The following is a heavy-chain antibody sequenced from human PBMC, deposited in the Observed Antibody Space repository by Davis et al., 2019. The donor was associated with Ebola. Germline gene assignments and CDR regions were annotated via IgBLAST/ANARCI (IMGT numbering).Heavy chain of an antibody. V-gene: IGHV1-69*13. CDR3: ARVSGFGYCTSTSCYPGGNWFGP. CDR1: GGTFSSYA. J-gene: IGHJ5*02. CDR2: IIPIFGTA. Sequence: SVKVSCKASGGTFSSYAISWVRQAPGQGLEWMGRIIPIFGTANYAQKFQGRVTITADESTGTAYMELSSLRSEDTAVYYCARVSGFGYCTSTSCYPGGNWFGPWGQGTLVTVSS. D-gene: IGHD2-2*03.